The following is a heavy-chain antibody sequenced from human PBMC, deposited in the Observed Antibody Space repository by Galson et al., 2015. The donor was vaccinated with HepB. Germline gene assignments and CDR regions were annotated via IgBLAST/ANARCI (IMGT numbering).Heavy chain of an antibody. CDR1: GFTFSDFW. V-gene: IGHV3-15*01. D-gene: IGHD2-8*01. CDR3: TTMYYAHDY. J-gene: IGHJ4*02. Sequence: SLRLSCAASGFTFSDFWMSWVRQAPGKGLEWVGRIKSGGTTDYAAPVKGRFTISRDDSKNTLYLQMNNLKTEDTAVNYCTTMYYAHDYWGQGTLVTVSS. CDR2: IKSGGTT.